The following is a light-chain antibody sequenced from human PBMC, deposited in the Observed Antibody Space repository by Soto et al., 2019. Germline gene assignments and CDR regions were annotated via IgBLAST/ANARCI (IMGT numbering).Light chain of an antibody. CDR1: SSDVGGYNY. J-gene: IGLJ2*01. V-gene: IGLV2-8*01. CDR3: SSFAGNNNLV. CDR2: EVS. Sequence: QSVLTQPPSASGSPGQSVTISCTGTSSDVGGYNYVSWYQQHPGKAHKLMISEVSKRPSGVPDLFSGSKSGNTASLTVSGLPAEDEADYYCSSFAGNNNLVFGGGTKVTVL.